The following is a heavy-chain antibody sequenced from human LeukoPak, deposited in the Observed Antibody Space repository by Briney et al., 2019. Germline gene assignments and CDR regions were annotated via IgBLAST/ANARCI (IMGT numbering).Heavy chain of an antibody. CDR3: ARVTSMRGVTTFGRYYYYMDV. V-gene: IGHV6-1*01. D-gene: IGHD3-16*01. J-gene: IGHJ6*03. Sequence: SQTLSLTCVISGDSVSSKSSAWNWIRQSPSRGLEWLGRTYYRSKWYSEYELSVQSRIIIKPDTSKNQFSLQLNSVTPEDTAVYYCARVTSMRGVTTFGRYYYYMDVWGKGTTVTVSS. CDR1: GDSVSSKSSA. CDR2: TYYRSKWYS.